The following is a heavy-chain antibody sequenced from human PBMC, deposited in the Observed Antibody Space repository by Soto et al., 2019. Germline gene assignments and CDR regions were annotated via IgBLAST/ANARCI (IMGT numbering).Heavy chain of an antibody. CDR1: GFSFSSYG. Sequence: AVGSLRLSCAASGFSFSSYGMHWVRQAPGKGLDWVAVIWYDGGNKYYAESVKGRFTISRDNSKNTLYVQMNSLTVEDTAVYYCARAQYTGSYFDACDVWGQGTMVTVSS. CDR3: ARAQYTGSYFDACDV. V-gene: IGHV3-33*03. J-gene: IGHJ3*01. D-gene: IGHD1-26*01. CDR2: IWYDGGNK.